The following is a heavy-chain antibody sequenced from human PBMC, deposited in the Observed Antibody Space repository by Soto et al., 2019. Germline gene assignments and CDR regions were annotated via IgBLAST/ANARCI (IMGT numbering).Heavy chain of an antibody. Sequence: GGSLRLSCTASGFTFGDYAMSWFRQAPGKGLEWVGFIRSKAYGGTTEYAASVEGRFTISRDDSKSIAYLQMNSLKTEDTAVYYCTRDPGPTYYYGSGSQYYFDYWGQGTLVTVSS. V-gene: IGHV3-49*03. D-gene: IGHD3-10*01. CDR1: GFTFGDYA. CDR2: IRSKAYGGTT. CDR3: TRDPGPTYYYGSGSQYYFDY. J-gene: IGHJ4*02.